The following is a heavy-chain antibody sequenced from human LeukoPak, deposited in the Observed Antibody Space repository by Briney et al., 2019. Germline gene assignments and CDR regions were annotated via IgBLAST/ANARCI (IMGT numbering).Heavy chain of an antibody. CDR2: MNPSSGVT. D-gene: IGHD2-15*01. CDR3: ASRAASVTLGY. Sequence: ASVRVSCKASGYTFSGYQVHWLRQALGQGLEWMGRMNPSSGVTNYAQKFQGRVTMTRDTSINTAYLDLSALKSDDTAVYYCASRAASVTLGYWGQGTLVTVSS. J-gene: IGHJ4*02. CDR1: GYTFSGYQ. V-gene: IGHV1-2*06.